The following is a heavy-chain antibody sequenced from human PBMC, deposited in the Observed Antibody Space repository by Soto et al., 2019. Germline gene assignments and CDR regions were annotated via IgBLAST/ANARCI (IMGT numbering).Heavy chain of an antibody. D-gene: IGHD5-12*01. CDR2: ISSNGGST. V-gene: IGHV3-64*01. Sequence: GGSLRLSCAASGCTFSSYAMHWVRQAPGKGLEYVSAISSNGGSTYYANSVKGRFTISRDNSKNTLYLQMGSLRAEDMAVYYCARVRYSGYGRAFDIWGQGTMVTVSS. CDR1: GCTFSSYA. J-gene: IGHJ3*02. CDR3: ARVRYSGYGRAFDI.